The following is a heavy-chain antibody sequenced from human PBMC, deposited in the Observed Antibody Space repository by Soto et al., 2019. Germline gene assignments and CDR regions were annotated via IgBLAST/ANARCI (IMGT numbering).Heavy chain of an antibody. V-gene: IGHV3-48*02. Sequence: SLRLSCAASGFTFSSYSMNWVRQAPGKGLEWVSYISSSSSTIYYADSVKGRFTISRDNAKNSLYLQMNSLRDEDTAVYYCARDLDYGGNSKTFDIWGQGTMVTVSS. CDR2: ISSSSSTI. J-gene: IGHJ3*02. CDR3: ARDLDYGGNSKTFDI. D-gene: IGHD4-17*01. CDR1: GFTFSSYS.